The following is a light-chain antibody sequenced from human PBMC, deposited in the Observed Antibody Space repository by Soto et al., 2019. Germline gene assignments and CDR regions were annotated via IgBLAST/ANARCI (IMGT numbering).Light chain of an antibody. Sequence: QSALTQPASVSGSPGQSITISCTGTYSDVGGYNFVTWYQQHPGKAPKLMIHDVDTRPSGVSNRFSGSKSGTTASLTISGLRPEDEADYYCCSYASSTSYVFGTGTKVTVL. CDR1: YSDVGGYNF. J-gene: IGLJ1*01. V-gene: IGLV2-14*01. CDR3: CSYASSTSYV. CDR2: DVD.